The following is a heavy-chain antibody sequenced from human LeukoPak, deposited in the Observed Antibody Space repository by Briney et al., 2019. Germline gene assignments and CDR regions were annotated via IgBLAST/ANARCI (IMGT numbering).Heavy chain of an antibody. J-gene: IGHJ2*01. Sequence: GGSPRLSCAASGFTFSDYYMSWIRQAPGKGLEWVSYISSSGSTIYYADSVKGRFTISRDNAKNSLYLQLNSLRTEDTAVYYCAKESEYSSSSGWYFDLWGRGTLVTVSS. CDR1: GFTFSDYY. CDR2: ISSSGSTI. D-gene: IGHD6-6*01. V-gene: IGHV3-11*04. CDR3: AKESEYSSSSGWYFDL.